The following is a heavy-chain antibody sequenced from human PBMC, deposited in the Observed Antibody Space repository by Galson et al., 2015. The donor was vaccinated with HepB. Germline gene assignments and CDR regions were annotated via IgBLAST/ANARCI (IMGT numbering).Heavy chain of an antibody. J-gene: IGHJ4*02. Sequence: ETLSLTCAVSGYSISSGYYWGWIRQPPGKGLEWIGSIYHSGSTYYNPSLKSRVTISVDTSKNQFSLKLSSVTAADTAVYYCAREVGKRYGYYSHFDYWGQGTLVTVSS. V-gene: IGHV4-38-2*02. D-gene: IGHD3-22*01. CDR2: IYHSGST. CDR1: GYSISSGYY. CDR3: AREVGKRYGYYSHFDY.